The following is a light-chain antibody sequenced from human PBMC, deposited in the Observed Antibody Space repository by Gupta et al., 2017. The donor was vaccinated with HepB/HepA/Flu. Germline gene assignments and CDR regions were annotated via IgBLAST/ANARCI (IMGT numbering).Light chain of an antibody. V-gene: IGLV10-54*04. CDR3: SAWGNSLTARV. CDR2: KNN. J-gene: IGLJ3*02. Sequence: QAGLTQPPSVSEGLGQNATLTCTGNSNNVGNQGAAWLQQHQGHPPKLLAYKNNNRPSGISERFSASRSGNTASLTITGLQPEDEADYYCSAWGNSLTARVFGGGTKLTVL. CDR1: SNNVGNQG.